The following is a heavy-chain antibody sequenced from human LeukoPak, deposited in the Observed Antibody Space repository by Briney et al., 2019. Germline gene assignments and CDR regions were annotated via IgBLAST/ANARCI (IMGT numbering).Heavy chain of an antibody. CDR2: ISTGSTYI. V-gene: IGHV3-21*01. CDR3: ARVLSGYDYYTFDY. J-gene: IGHJ4*02. CDR1: GFTFSSYA. Sequence: PGGSLRLSCAASGFTFSSYAMSWVRQAPGKGLEWVSSISTGSTYIYYADSVKGRFTISRDNAKNSLYLQMNSLRAEDTAIYYCARVLSGYDYYTFDYWGQGTLVTVSS. D-gene: IGHD5-12*01.